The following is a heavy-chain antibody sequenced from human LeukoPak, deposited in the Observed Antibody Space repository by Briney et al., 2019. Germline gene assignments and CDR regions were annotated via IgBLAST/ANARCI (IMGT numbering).Heavy chain of an antibody. V-gene: IGHV3-30*02. CDR3: ARDLSFYYDSSGYYVGKLRRFNWFDP. CDR1: GFIFSNYG. J-gene: IGHJ5*02. Sequence: TGGSLRLSCAASGFIFSNYGMHWVRQAPGKGLEWVAFIRYDGSNKYYADSVKGRFTISRDNSKNTLYLQMNSLRAEDTAVYYCARDLSFYYDSSGYYVGKLRRFNWFDPWGQGTLVTVSS. D-gene: IGHD3-22*01. CDR2: IRYDGSNK.